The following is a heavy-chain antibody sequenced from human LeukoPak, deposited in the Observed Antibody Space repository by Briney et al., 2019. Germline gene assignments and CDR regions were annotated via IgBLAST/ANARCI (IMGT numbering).Heavy chain of an antibody. CDR3: ARRKGQLLYGYYYYYYMDV. CDR2: INWNGGST. Sequence: RTGGSLRLSCAASGLTFDDYGMSWVRQAPGKGLEWDSGINWNGGSTGYADSVKGRFTIFRDNAKNSLYLQMNSLGAEDTAVYYCARRKGQLLYGYYYYYYMDVWGKGTTVTVSS. J-gene: IGHJ6*03. V-gene: IGHV3-20*04. CDR1: GLTFDDYG. D-gene: IGHD2-2*02.